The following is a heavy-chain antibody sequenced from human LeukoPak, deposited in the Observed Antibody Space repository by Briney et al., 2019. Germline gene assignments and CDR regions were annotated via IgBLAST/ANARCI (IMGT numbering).Heavy chain of an antibody. D-gene: IGHD1-26*01. CDR1: RFTFSHYG. Sequence: GRSLRLSCTASRFTFSHYGMHWVRQAPGKGLEWLAVIFYDGSKPFYADSVKGRFTISRDNSKNTLYLEMNSLRAEDTAVYYCTSDIRSHYFDYWGQGTLVTVSS. V-gene: IGHV3-33*01. J-gene: IGHJ4*02. CDR2: IFYDGSKP. CDR3: TSDIRSHYFDY.